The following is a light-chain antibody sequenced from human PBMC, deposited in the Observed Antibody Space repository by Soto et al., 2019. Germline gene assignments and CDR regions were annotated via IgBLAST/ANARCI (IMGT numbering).Light chain of an antibody. CDR3: QKYNSAPWT. J-gene: IGKJ1*01. CDR2: AAS. CDR1: QGISND. V-gene: IGKV1-27*01. Sequence: DIQMTQSPSSLSASVGDRVTITCRASQGISNDLAWYQQKPGKVPKVLIYAASTLQSGVPSRFSGSGSGTDFILTISSLQPEDVATCYCQKYNSAPWTFGQGNKVEIK.